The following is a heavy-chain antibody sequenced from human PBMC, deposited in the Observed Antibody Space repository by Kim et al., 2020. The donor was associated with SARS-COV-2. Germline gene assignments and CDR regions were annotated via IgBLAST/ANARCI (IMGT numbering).Heavy chain of an antibody. CDR2: FDPEDAET. D-gene: IGHD6-19*01. J-gene: IGHJ6*02. Sequence: ASVKVSCKVSGYTLTELSMHWVRQAPGKGLEWMGGFDPEDAETIYAQKFQGRVTMTEDTSIDTAYMELSSLRSEDTDVYYCAAGVAVAGTSSEYSYYYGMDVWGQGTSVTVSS. CDR1: GYTLTELS. V-gene: IGHV1-24*01. CDR3: AAGVAVAGTSSEYSYYYGMDV.